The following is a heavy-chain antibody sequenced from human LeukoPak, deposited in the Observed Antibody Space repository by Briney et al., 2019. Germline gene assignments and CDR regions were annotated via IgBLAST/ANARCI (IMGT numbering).Heavy chain of an antibody. J-gene: IGHJ4*02. Sequence: ASVKVSCKVSGYTLTELSMHWVRQAPGKGLEWMGGFDPEDGETIYAQKFQGRVTMTEDTSTDTAYMELSSLRSEDTAVYYCATPGRSHDYGEFDYWGQGTLVTVSS. CDR3: ATPGRSHDYGEFDY. CDR1: GYTLTELS. D-gene: IGHD4-17*01. V-gene: IGHV1-24*01. CDR2: FDPEDGET.